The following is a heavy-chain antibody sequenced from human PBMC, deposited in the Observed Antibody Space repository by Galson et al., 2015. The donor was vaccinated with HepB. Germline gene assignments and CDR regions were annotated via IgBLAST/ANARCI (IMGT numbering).Heavy chain of an antibody. Sequence: SVKDSCKASGGTFSSYAVSWVRQAPGQGLEWVGGIIPIFGIANYAQKFQGRVTITADESTSTAYMELSSLRSEDTAVYYCAREIPTITGTTDWFDPWGQGTLVTVSS. D-gene: IGHD1-7*01. J-gene: IGHJ5*02. CDR1: GGTFSSYA. CDR3: AREIPTITGTTDWFDP. CDR2: IIPIFGIA. V-gene: IGHV1-69*13.